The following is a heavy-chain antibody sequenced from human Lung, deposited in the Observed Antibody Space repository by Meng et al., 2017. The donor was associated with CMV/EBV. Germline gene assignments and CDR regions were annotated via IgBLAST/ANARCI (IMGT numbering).Heavy chain of an antibody. CDR1: GFAFSAYA. D-gene: IGHD3-3*01. J-gene: IGHJ4*02. Sequence: GGSLRLXCAASGFAFSAYAMSWVRQAPGKGLEWVSVIYSGGVATYYADSVKGRFTISRDNSKNTLYLQMNSLRAEDTAVYYCARVAYDFWSGFTYYFDYWGQGXLVTVSS. CDR3: ARVAYDFWSGFTYYFDY. V-gene: IGHV3-23*03. CDR2: IYSGGVAT.